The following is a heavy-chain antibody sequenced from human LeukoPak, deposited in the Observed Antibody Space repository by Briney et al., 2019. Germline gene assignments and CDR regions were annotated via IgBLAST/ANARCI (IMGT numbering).Heavy chain of an antibody. CDR3: ARGTGSRFFDY. J-gene: IGHJ4*02. D-gene: IGHD3/OR15-3a*01. CDR1: GGSISSGGYS. Sequence: PSETLSFTCAVSGGSISSGGYSWSWIRQPPGKGLEWIGYIYHSGSTYYNPSLKSRVTISVDRSKNQFSLKLSSVTAADTAVYYCARGTGSRFFDYWGQGALVTVSS. CDR2: IYHSGST. V-gene: IGHV4-30-2*01.